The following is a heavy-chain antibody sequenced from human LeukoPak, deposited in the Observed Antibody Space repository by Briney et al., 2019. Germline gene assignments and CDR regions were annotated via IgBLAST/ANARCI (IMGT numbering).Heavy chain of an antibody. CDR2: IIPILGIA. J-gene: IGHJ3*02. CDR3: ARDKDIVVVVAARSSAFDI. D-gene: IGHD2-15*01. V-gene: IGHV1-69*04. CDR1: GGTFSSYA. Sequence: SVKVSCKASGGTFSSYAISWVRQAPGQGLEWMGRIIPILGIANDAQKFQGRVTITADKSTSTAYMELSSLRSEDTAVYYCARDKDIVVVVAARSSAFDIWGQGTMVTVSS.